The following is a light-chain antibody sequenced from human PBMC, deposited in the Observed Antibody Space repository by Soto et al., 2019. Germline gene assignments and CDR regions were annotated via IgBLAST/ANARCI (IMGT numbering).Light chain of an antibody. J-gene: IGLJ1*01. Sequence: QSALTQPASVSGSPGQSITISCTGTSSDVGGYNYVSWYQQHPGKAPKLMIYDVSNRPSGVSNRFSGSKSGNTASLTISGLQAEDEADYYCSSYTRSSTLFGTATKAPV. CDR1: SSDVGGYNY. CDR3: SSYTRSSTL. CDR2: DVS. V-gene: IGLV2-14*01.